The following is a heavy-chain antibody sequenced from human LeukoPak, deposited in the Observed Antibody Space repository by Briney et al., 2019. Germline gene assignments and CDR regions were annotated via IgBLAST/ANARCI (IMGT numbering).Heavy chain of an antibody. V-gene: IGHV3-48*03. CDR1: GFDFGAYE. J-gene: IGHJ4*02. Sequence: PGGSLRLSCAASGFDFGAYEMNWVRQAPGKGLERVAYFAGSDTTKYYADSVRGRFTISGDNAKKSLYLQMNSLRAEDTALYYCTTLGYHLDSWGQGTLVTVSS. D-gene: IGHD3-22*01. CDR3: TTLGYHLDS. CDR2: FAGSDTTK.